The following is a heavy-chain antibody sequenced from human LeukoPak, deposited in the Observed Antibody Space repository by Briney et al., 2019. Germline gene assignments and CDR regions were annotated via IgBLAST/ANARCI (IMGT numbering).Heavy chain of an antibody. Sequence: ASLKVSCKASGYSFPNYFMHWVRQAPGPGLERMTMITPSGGSTNYEQNVQDRVTVTRDMSTSTVYMELSSLTSEDTAVYYCARTRGYYFDYWGQGTLVTVSS. CDR2: ITPSGGST. J-gene: IGHJ4*02. V-gene: IGHV1-46*01. CDR1: GYSFPNYF. CDR3: ARTRGYYFDY.